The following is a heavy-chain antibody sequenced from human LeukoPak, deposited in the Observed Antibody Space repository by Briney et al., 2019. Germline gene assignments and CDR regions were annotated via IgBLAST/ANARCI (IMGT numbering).Heavy chain of an antibody. D-gene: IGHD3-10*01. Sequence: GGSLRLSCAASGFTFSSYAMHWVRQAPGKGLEWVAVISYDGSNKYYADSVKGRFTISRDNSKNTLYLQMNSLRAEDTAVYYCARDIRYGSGSYYRDYWGQGTLVTVSS. CDR2: ISYDGSNK. J-gene: IGHJ4*02. CDR1: GFTFSSYA. CDR3: ARDIRYGSGSYYRDY. V-gene: IGHV3-30-3*01.